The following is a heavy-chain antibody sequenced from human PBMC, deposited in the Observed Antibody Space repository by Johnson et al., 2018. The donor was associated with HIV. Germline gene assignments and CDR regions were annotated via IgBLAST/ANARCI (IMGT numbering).Heavy chain of an antibody. J-gene: IGHJ3*02. CDR3: AKDGGKWELPNAFDI. Sequence: VQLVESGGGLVQPGGSLRLSCAASGFTFSSYAMSWVRQAPGKGLEWVSAISGSGGSTYYAASVKGRFTIPRDNSKNPLYLQMNSLRAEDTAVYYCAKDGGKWELPNAFDIWGQGTMVTVSS. CDR1: GFTFSSYA. V-gene: IGHV3-23*04. D-gene: IGHD1-26*01. CDR2: ISGSGGST.